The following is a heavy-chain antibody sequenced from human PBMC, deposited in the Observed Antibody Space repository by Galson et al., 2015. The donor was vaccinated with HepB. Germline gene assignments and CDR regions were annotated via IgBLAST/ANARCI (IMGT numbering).Heavy chain of an antibody. CDR2: FYYTGNT. CDR3: ARHESESKTYAADN. CDR1: GASISSRTYY. V-gene: IGHV4-39*01. J-gene: IGHJ4*02. D-gene: IGHD2-2*01. Sequence: SETLSLTCSVSGASISSRTYYWVWIRQPPGKGLEWIGSFYYTGNTHYNPSLKSRVTISGDTSKNQFSLKLNSVTAADTAVYYCARHESESKTYAADNWGQGTLVTVSS.